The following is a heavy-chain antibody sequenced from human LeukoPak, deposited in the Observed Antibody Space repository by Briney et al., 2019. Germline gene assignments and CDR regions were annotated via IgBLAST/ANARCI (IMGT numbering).Heavy chain of an antibody. CDR3: AKEYSSGWYDY. D-gene: IGHD6-19*01. CDR1: GFTFDDYA. Sequence: GGSLRLSCAASGFTFDDYAMHWVRQAPGKGLEWVSGISWNSGSIGYADSVKGRFTISRDNAKNSLYLHMNSLRAEDTALYYCAKEYSSGWYDYWGQGTLVTVSS. CDR2: ISWNSGSI. J-gene: IGHJ4*02. V-gene: IGHV3-9*01.